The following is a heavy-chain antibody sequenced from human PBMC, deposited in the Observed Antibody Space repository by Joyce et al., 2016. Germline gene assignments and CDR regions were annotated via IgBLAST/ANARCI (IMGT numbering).Heavy chain of an antibody. J-gene: IGHJ1*01. Sequence: EVQLVESGGGLVQPGGSLTLSCAASGFSFSDYNMNWVRQGPGKGLEWVSYISRNSETTYYAECVKGRIKIYRDNAKNCLFLQMHKLRDEDTAVYYCARERSGWRSAEYFLHWGKGIVVTVS. CDR1: GFSFSDYN. CDR2: ISRNSETT. V-gene: IGHV3-48*02. D-gene: IGHD6-25*01. CDR3: ARERSGWRSAEYFLH.